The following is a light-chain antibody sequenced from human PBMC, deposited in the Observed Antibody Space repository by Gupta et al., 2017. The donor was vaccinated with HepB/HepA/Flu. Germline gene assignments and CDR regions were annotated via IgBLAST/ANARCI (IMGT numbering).Light chain of an antibody. CDR3: AAWDNSRNGYA. CDR2: NDN. CDR1: NSNVGSNS. V-gene: IGLV1-44*01. J-gene: IGLJ1*01. Sequence: QSVLTQPPSTSGTPGQRITIFCSGSNSNVGSNSVSWYQQLPGTAPKLLIYNDNKRPSGVPGRFSGSKSGTSASLAISGLQSEDEADYYCAAWDNSRNGYAFGGGSRVTVL.